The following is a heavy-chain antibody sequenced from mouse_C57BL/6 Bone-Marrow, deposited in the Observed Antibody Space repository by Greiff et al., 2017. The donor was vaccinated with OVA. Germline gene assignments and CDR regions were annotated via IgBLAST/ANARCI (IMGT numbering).Heavy chain of an antibody. CDR2: IYPGDGDT. CDR1: GYAFSSSW. V-gene: IGHV1-82*01. J-gene: IGHJ4*01. D-gene: IGHD2-12*01. CDR3: ARSYSLYAMDY. Sequence: QVQLVESGPELVKPGASVKISCKASGYAFSSSWMNWVKQRPGKGLEWIGRIYPGDGDTNYNGKFKGKATLTADKSSSTAYMQLSSLTSEDSAVYFCARSYSLYAMDYWGQGTSVTVSS.